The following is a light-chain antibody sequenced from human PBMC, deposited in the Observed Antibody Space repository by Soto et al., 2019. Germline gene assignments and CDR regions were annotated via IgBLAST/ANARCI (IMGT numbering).Light chain of an antibody. CDR1: QSVGSY. CDR3: QQRSDWPST. V-gene: IGKV3-11*01. CDR2: DAS. J-gene: IGKJ4*01. Sequence: EIVLTRSPATLSLSPGDRATLSCRASQSVGSYLGWYQQRPGQAPRLLIYDASNRATGIPARLSGSGSGTDFTLTISSLEPEDFAVYYCQQRSDWPSTFGGGTKVEIK.